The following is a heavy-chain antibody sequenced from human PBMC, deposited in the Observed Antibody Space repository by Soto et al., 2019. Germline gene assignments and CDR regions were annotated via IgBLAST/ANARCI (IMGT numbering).Heavy chain of an antibody. J-gene: IGHJ3*02. Sequence: GGSLRLSCAASGFTFSSYSMNWVRQAPGKGLEWVSYISSSSTIYYADSVKGRFTISRDNAKNSLYLQMNSLRDEDTAVYYCARGLNPYCGGDCYDAFDIWGQGTMVTVSS. D-gene: IGHD2-21*02. V-gene: IGHV3-48*02. CDR3: ARGLNPYCGGDCYDAFDI. CDR2: ISSSSTI. CDR1: GFTFSSYS.